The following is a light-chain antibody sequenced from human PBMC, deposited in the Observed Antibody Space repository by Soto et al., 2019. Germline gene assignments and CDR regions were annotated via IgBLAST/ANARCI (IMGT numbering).Light chain of an antibody. V-gene: IGKV3-15*01. Sequence: EIVMTQSPATLSVSPGDSATLSCRASQAVSANLAWYQQKPGQAPRLLVHGASTRATGVRARFSGGGYGTEFALTISSLQSEDFAVYDCQQYHNWPPQYTFGQGTKLQIK. J-gene: IGKJ2*01. CDR3: QQYHNWPPQYT. CDR2: GAS. CDR1: QAVSAN.